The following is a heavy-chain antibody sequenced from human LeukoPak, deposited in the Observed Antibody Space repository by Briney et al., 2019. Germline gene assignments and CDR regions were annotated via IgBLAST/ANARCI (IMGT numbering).Heavy chain of an antibody. CDR2: IKEDGSAK. J-gene: IGHJ4*01. Sequence: GGSLRLSCAASGFTFSRYWMTWVRQAPGKGLEWVANIKEDGSAKYYVDSVKGRFTISRDNAKNSLYLQMNNLSAEDTAVYYCVRDSPGYGAYDFDWGQGTLVTVSS. CDR1: GFTFSRYW. D-gene: IGHD5-12*01. V-gene: IGHV3-7*01. CDR3: VRDSPGYGAYDFD.